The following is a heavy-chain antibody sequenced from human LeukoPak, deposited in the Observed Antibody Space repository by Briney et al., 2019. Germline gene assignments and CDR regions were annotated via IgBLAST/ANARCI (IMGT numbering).Heavy chain of an antibody. CDR3: ARDVDSSMVTNWFDS. CDR1: GGTFSSYS. CDR2: IIVIFGTP. D-gene: IGHD5-18*01. V-gene: IGHV1-69*13. Sequence: SVKVSCKASGGTFSSYSFSWVRQAPGQGLEWLGGIIVIFGTPNYPQKFHGRVTITADESTSTVYMELSSLRSEDTATYYCARDVDSSMVTNWFDSWGQGTLVTVSS. J-gene: IGHJ5*01.